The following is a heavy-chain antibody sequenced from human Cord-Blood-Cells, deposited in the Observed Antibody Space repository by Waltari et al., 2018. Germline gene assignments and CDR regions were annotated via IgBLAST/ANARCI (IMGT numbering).Heavy chain of an antibody. CDR1: GGTFSSYA. Sequence: QVQLVQSGAEVKKPGSSVKVSCKASGGTFSSYAISWVRQAPGQGLEWMGGIIPIFGTANYAQKFQGRVTITADESTSTAYMELSSLRSEDTAVYYCARETVYPTAAAGTYFQHWGQGTLVTVSS. V-gene: IGHV1-69*01. CDR3: ARETVYPTAAAGTYFQH. D-gene: IGHD6-13*01. CDR2: IIPIFGTA. J-gene: IGHJ1*01.